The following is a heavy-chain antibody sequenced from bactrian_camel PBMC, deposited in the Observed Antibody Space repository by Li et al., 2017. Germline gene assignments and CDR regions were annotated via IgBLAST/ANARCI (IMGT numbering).Heavy chain of an antibody. D-gene: IGHD8*01. V-gene: IGHV3S63*01. Sequence: HVQLVESGGGSVQAGGSLRLSCAASGYAFNCMGWFRQTPGKQREGLAEISREDMGGLASYAESVKGRFTISEDNAKNTLYLQMNSLKPEDTAMYYCAAVVACDSVDNWLRSAEPDFGFWGRGTQVTVS. J-gene: IGHJ6*01. CDR2: ISREDMGGLA. CDR3: AAVVACDSVDNWLRSAEPDFGF. CDR1: GYAFNC.